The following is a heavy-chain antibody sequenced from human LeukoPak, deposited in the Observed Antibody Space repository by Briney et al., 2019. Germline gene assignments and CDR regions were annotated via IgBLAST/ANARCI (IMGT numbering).Heavy chain of an antibody. CDR2: ISGSGGST. D-gene: IGHD2-21*02. Sequence: ETLSLTCTVSGGSISSYYWSWVRQAPGKGLEWVSAISGSGGSTYYADSVKGRFTISRDNSKNTLYLQMNSLRAEDTAVYYCAKDPGIYCGGDCKTVFDYWGQGTLVTVSS. CDR3: AKDPGIYCGGDCKTVFDY. CDR1: GGSISSYY. J-gene: IGHJ4*02. V-gene: IGHV3-23*01.